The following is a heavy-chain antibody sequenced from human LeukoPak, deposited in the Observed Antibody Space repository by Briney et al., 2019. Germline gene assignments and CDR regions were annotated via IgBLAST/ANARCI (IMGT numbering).Heavy chain of an antibody. CDR3: TRTVGSYFDY. Sequence: ASVKVSCKASGYTFTSHHIHWVRQAPGQGLEWMGVIIPSGGSTDYAQKFQGRVTMTRDSSTTIVYMELSSLSSEDTAVYYCTRTVGSYFDYWGQGALVTVSS. CDR2: IIPSGGST. V-gene: IGHV1-46*01. CDR1: GYTFTSHH. J-gene: IGHJ4*02. D-gene: IGHD1-26*01.